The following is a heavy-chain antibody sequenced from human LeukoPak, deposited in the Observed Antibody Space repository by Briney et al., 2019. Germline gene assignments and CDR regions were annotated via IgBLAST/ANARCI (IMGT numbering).Heavy chain of an antibody. CDR2: INAATGNT. D-gene: IGHD2-15*01. CDR1: GYTFTTYA. V-gene: IGHV1-3*01. J-gene: IGHJ5*02. Sequence: GASVKVSCKASGYTFTTYAMHWGRHAPGQRLEWMGWINAATGNTKYSQRFQGRVTITRDTSASTAYMELSSLRSEDTAVYYCTREGSQLPIVVPPRGWFDPWGQGTLVTVSS. CDR3: TREGSQLPIVVPPRGWFDP.